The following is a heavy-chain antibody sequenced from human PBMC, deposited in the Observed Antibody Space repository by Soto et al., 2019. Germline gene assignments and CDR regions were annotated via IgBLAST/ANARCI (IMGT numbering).Heavy chain of an antibody. D-gene: IGHD3-3*01. CDR2: IIPIFGTA. CDR1: GGTFSSYA. J-gene: IGHJ6*02. CDR3: ARDETYYDFWSGYPKSYYYYGMDV. V-gene: IGHV1-69*13. Sequence: ASVKVSCKASGGTFSSYAISWVRQAPGQGLEWMGGIIPIFGTANYAQKFQGRVTITADESTSTAYMELSSLRSEDTAVYYCARDETYYDFWSGYPKSYYYYGMDVWGQGTTVTVSS.